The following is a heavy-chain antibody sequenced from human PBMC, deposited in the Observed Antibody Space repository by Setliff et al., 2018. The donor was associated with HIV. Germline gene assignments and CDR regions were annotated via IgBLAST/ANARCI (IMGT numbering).Heavy chain of an antibody. CDR2: ISWNGGST. J-gene: IGHJ4*02. CDR3: ARDKRDDNFLTSRISSVFDF. D-gene: IGHD1-1*01. V-gene: IGHV3-20*04. CDR1: GFTFSSYG. Sequence: GSLRLSCAASGFTFSSYGMNWVRQAPGKGLEWLSGISWNGGSTGYADSVQGRFTISRDNAKNSLYLQMHSLRVEDTAFYYCARDKRDDNFLTSRISSVFDFWGEGTLVTVSS.